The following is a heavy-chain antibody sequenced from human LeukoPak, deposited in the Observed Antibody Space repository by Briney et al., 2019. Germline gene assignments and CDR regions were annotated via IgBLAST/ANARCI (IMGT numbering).Heavy chain of an antibody. CDR2: IRSNTYDGTT. Sequence: PGGSLRLSCAGSGFTFSSYWMNWVRQAPGKGLEWVGFIRSNTYDGTTEYAASVKGRFTISRDDSKSIAYLQMDSLKTEDTAVYYCTRAGGSGFSFDYWGQGTLVTVSS. V-gene: IGHV3-49*04. CDR3: TRAGGSGFSFDY. J-gene: IGHJ4*02. CDR1: GFTFSSYW. D-gene: IGHD3-10*01.